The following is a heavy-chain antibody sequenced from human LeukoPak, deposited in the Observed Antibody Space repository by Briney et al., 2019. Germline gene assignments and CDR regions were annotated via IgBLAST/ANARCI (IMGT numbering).Heavy chain of an antibody. V-gene: IGHV1-2*02. J-gene: IGHJ5*02. CDR2: NNPKSGGT. CDR3: AREGPTYNWKRDWFDP. D-gene: IGHD1-20*01. CDR1: GYTFTGYY. Sequence: ASVKVSCKASGYTFTGYYMHWVRQAPGQGLEWMGWNNPKSGGTNYAQKFQGRVTMTRDTSISTAYMELSRLRSDDTAVYYCAREGPTYNWKRDWFDPWGQGTLVTVSS.